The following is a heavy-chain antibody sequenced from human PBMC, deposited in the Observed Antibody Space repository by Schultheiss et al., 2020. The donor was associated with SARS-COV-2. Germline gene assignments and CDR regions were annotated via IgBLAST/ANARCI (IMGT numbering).Heavy chain of an antibody. J-gene: IGHJ3*02. D-gene: IGHD3-22*01. CDR1: GGSISSGGYY. CDR3: ARVPITMIVVGHAFDI. Sequence: LRLSCTVSGGSISSGGYYWSWIRQHPGKGLEWIGYIYYSGSTYYNPSLKSRVTISVDTSKNQFSLKLSSVTAADTAVYYCARVPITMIVVGHAFDIWGQGTMVTVSS. V-gene: IGHV4-31*03. CDR2: IYYSGST.